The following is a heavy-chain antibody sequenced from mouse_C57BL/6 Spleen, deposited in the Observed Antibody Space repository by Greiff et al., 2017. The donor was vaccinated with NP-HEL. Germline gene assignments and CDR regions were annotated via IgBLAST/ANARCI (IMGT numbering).Heavy chain of an antibody. V-gene: IGHV1-55*01. J-gene: IGHJ3*01. CDR3: AKRGDDGYYGGFAY. CDR2: IYPGSGST. CDR1: GYTFTSYW. Sequence: VQLQESGAELVKPGASVKMSCKASGYTFTSYWITWVKQRPGQGLEWIGDIYPGSGSTNYNEKFKSKATLTVDTSSSTAYMQLSSLTSEDSAVYYCAKRGDDGYYGGFAYWGQGTLVTVSA. D-gene: IGHD2-3*01.